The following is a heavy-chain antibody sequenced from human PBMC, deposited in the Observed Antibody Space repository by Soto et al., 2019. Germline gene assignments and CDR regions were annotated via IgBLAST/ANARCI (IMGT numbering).Heavy chain of an antibody. D-gene: IGHD2-2*01. CDR2: IFPGVRT. J-gene: IGHJ5*02. CDR3: ARGRVVVPAAVMFNCLDP. CDR1: GAPITWGDYS. V-gene: IGHV4-30-2*01. Sequence: TLSPTCALPGAPITWGDYSGNWIRQPPGKGLEWIGYIFPGVRTYYNPSLSSRVTIPVDRSRTQFSLKMSSVTAADTAVYYCARGRVVVPAAVMFNCLDPWGQGALVTVSS.